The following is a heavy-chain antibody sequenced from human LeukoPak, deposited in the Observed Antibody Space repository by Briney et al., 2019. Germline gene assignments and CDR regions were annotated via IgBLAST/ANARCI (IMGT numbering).Heavy chain of an antibody. CDR2: IDPSDSYT. D-gene: IGHD5-18*01. J-gene: IGHJ4*02. CDR3: ARHGLRGHSYGYN. Sequence: LGESLQISCKGSGYSFTSYWISWVRQMPGKGLEWMGKIDPSDSYTNYSPSFQGHVTISADKSISTAYLQWSSLKASDTAMYYRARHGLRGHSYGYNWGQGTLVTVSS. V-gene: IGHV5-10-1*01. CDR1: GYSFTSYW.